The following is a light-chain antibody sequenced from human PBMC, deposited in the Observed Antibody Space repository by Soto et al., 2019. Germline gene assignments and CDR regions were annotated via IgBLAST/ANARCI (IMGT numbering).Light chain of an antibody. J-gene: IGLJ1*01. CDR3: YSAADNNYV. CDR2: KDS. CDR1: VLAKKY. Sequence: SYELTPPSSVSVSPGKTARITCPGDVLAKKYARWFQQKPGQAPVLVIYKDSERPSGIPERFSGSSSGTTVTLTISGAQVEDEADYYCYSAADNNYVFGTGTKVTVL. V-gene: IGLV3-27*01.